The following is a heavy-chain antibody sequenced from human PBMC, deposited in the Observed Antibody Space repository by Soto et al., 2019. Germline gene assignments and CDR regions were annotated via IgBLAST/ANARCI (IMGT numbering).Heavy chain of an antibody. CDR3: ARHSPRTAASPADYYYGMDV. CDR2: IIPIFGTA. CDR1: GGTFSSYA. D-gene: IGHD6-6*01. J-gene: IGHJ6*02. Sequence: SVKVSCKASGGTFSSYAISWVRQAPGQGLEWMGGIIPIFGTANYAQKFQGRVTITADESTSTAYMELSSLRSEDTAVYYCARHSPRTAASPADYYYGMDVWGQ. V-gene: IGHV1-69*13.